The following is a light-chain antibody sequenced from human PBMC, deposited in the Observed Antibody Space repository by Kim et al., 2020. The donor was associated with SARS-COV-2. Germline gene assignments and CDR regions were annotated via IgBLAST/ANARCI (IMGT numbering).Light chain of an antibody. Sequence: APGKAARITCGGNNIGSKSVNWYQQKPGQAPVLVIYYDSDRPSGIPERFSGSNSGNTATLTISRVEAGDEADYYCQVWDSSSDHVVFGGGTKLTVL. V-gene: IGLV3-21*04. J-gene: IGLJ2*01. CDR2: YDS. CDR3: QVWDSSSDHVV. CDR1: NIGSKS.